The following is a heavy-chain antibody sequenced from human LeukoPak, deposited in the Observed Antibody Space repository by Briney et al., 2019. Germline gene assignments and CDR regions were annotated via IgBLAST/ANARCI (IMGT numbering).Heavy chain of an antibody. J-gene: IGHJ6*02. D-gene: IGHD2-15*01. V-gene: IGHV3-23*01. CDR1: GFTFSSYS. CDR2: ISGSGGST. CDR3: AKTIGYCSGGSCYAPFDYYGMDV. Sequence: GGSLRLSCAASGFTFSSYSMNWVRQAPGKGLEWVSAISGSGGSTYYADSVKGRFTISRDNSKNTLYLQMNSLRAEDTAVYYCAKTIGYCSGGSCYAPFDYYGMDVWGQGTTVTVSS.